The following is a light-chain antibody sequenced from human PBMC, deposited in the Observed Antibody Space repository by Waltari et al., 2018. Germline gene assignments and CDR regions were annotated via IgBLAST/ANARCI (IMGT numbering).Light chain of an antibody. Sequence: QAALTQPPSVSKSLGQSVTISCTGTSSDVGGYNDVSWYQQHPVTAPRLLIYDVSKRPSGVSDRFSGSKSGNTASLTISGLQAEDEADYYCCSYRNGGILIFGGGTRLTV. V-gene: IGLV2-11*01. J-gene: IGLJ2*01. CDR2: DVS. CDR3: CSYRNGGILI. CDR1: SSDVGGYND.